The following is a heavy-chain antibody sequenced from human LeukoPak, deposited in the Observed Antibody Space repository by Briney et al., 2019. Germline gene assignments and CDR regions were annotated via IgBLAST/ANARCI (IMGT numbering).Heavy chain of an antibody. Sequence: GGSLRLSCACSGFTFSSYAMSWVRQAPGKGLEWVSSITGSGGRTYYADSVKGRFTISRDNSKNTLYLQMNSLRADETAVYYCSSRPGADIGPLDYWGQGTLVSVSS. CDR1: GFTFSSYA. J-gene: IGHJ4*02. D-gene: IGHD2-2*01. CDR2: ITGSGGRT. CDR3: SSRPGADIGPLDY. V-gene: IGHV3-23*01.